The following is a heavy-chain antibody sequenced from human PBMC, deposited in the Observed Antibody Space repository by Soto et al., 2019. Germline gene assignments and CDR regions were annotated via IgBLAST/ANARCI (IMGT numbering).Heavy chain of an antibody. CDR2: INIGNGNT. V-gene: IGHV1-3*04. CDR1: GYAFTYYP. D-gene: IGHD2-15*01. J-gene: IGHJ5*02. Sequence: QVQLVQSGAEVKKPGASVKISCKASGYAFTYYPIHWVRQAPGQRLEWVGWINIGNGNTEYSQKFQGRVTITTDTSACTAYMELRSLTSEDTAVYYCAREPLCGGKCYDNYFDPWGQGTLVTVSS. CDR3: AREPLCGGKCYDNYFDP.